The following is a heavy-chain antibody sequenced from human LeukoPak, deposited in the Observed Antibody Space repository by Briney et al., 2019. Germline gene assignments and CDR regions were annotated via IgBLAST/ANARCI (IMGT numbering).Heavy chain of an antibody. CDR2: INYYGKT. CDR1: GNSISSSSYY. CDR3: GRSAGFVHFDH. Sequence: SETLSLTCTVSGNSISSSSYYWVWIRQPPGKGLEWIGSINYYGKTYYNPSVKSRVTISVDTSKNQFSLMVRSVTAADTAVYYCGRSAGFVHFDHWGQGTLVTVSS. V-gene: IGHV4-39*07. J-gene: IGHJ4*02. D-gene: IGHD3-16*01.